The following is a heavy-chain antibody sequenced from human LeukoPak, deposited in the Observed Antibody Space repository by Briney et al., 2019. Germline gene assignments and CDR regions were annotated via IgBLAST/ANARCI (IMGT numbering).Heavy chain of an antibody. Sequence: ASETLSLTCTVSGGSVSNYYWSWVRQPPGKGLEYIGYIYHSRTTNYNPSLKSRVTMSLDTSKNQFSLKLSSVTAADTALYYCATGSSYPPGELDYWGQGSLVTVSS. CDR3: ATGSSYPPGELDY. CDR2: IYHSRTT. CDR1: GGSVSNYY. D-gene: IGHD1-7*01. V-gene: IGHV4-59*02. J-gene: IGHJ4*02.